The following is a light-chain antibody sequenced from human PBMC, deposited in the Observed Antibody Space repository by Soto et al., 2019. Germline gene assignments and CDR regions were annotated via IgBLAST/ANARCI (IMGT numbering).Light chain of an antibody. CDR2: GAS. V-gene: IGKV3-20*01. J-gene: IGKJ2*01. CDR3: QQSGGSPPYT. CDR1: RSIGRNN. Sequence: VLTQSPGTLSLSPGERPTIPCRARRSIGRNNLAWYQHKPGQAPRLLMNGASSRATGIPHRFSGSGSGTDFTLTISSLEPEDCGVYYCQQSGGSPPYTFGQGTRLEIK.